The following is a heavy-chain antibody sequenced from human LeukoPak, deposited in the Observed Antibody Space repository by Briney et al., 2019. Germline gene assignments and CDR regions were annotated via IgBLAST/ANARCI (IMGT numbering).Heavy chain of an antibody. CDR2: IYYSGST. D-gene: IGHD2-21*01. V-gene: IGHV4-59*12. Sequence: SETLSLTCTVSGGSISSYYWSWIRQPPGKGLEWIGYIYYSGSTNYKPSVKSRVTISRDNAKNSLYLQMNSLRAEDTAVYYCARDRAIILFGAFDIWGQGTVVTVSS. J-gene: IGHJ3*02. CDR3: ARDRAIILFGAFDI. CDR1: GGSISSYY.